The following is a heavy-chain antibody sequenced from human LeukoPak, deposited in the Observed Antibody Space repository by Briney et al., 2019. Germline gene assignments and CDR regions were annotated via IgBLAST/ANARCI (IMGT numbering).Heavy chain of an antibody. CDR3: ARAIWYGSGTTAFDY. J-gene: IGHJ4*02. CDR1: GGSFSSYY. Sequence: PSETLSLTCTVSGGSFSSYYWSWIRQPAGKGLEWIGRIYTSGITNYNTNYNPSLSSRVTMSVDASKNQFSLKLNSATAADTAVYFCARAIWYGSGTTAFDYWGPGTLVTVSS. CDR2: IYTSGITNYNT. D-gene: IGHD3-10*01. V-gene: IGHV4-4*07.